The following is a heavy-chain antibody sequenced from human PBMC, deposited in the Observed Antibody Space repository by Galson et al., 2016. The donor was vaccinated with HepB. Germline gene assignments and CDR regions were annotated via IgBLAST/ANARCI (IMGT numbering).Heavy chain of an antibody. J-gene: IGHJ2*01. V-gene: IGHV3-72*01. CDR3: AKDSSSAL. D-gene: IGHD6-6*01. CDR1: GFTFSSYG. Sequence: SLRLSCAASGFTFSSYGMHWVRQAPGKGLEWVGRTKDRPNSYTAEYAASVKGRFTISRDDSKNSVYLQMNSLRAEDTAVYYCAKDSSSALWGRGSLVTVSS. CDR2: TKDRPNSYTA.